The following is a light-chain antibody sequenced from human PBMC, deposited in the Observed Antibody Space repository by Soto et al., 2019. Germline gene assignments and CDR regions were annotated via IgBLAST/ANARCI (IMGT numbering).Light chain of an antibody. CDR2: GAS. CDR3: QQYSNAPPLT. Sequence: EIVLTQSPVPLSLSPGERATLSCMASRSVGTFLAWYQQKPGQAPRLLIYGASSRATVIPDRFSGSGSGTDFTLTISRLEPEDFAVYYCQQYSNAPPLTFGGGTKVDIK. J-gene: IGKJ4*01. CDR1: RSVGTF. V-gene: IGKV3-20*01.